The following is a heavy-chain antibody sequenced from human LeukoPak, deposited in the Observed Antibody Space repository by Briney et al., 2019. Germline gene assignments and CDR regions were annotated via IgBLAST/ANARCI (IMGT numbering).Heavy chain of an antibody. CDR2: IYYSGST. V-gene: IGHV4-59*08. CDR1: GGSISSYY. CDR3: ARYGNYAEYYFDY. J-gene: IGHJ4*02. D-gene: IGHD4-11*01. Sequence: SETLSLTCTVSGGSISSYYWSWIRQPPGKGLEWIGYIYYSGSTNYNPSLKSRVTKSVDTSKNQFSLKLSSVTAADTAVYYCARYGNYAEYYFDYWGQGTLVTVSS.